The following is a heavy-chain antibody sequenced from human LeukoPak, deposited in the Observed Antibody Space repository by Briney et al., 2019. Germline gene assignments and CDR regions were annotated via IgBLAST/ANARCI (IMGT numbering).Heavy chain of an antibody. CDR3: ARELNGVDY. CDR2: IYSSGST. J-gene: IGHJ4*02. Sequence: SETLSLTCTVSGDSISSYYWSWIRQPPEKGLEWIGYIYSSGSTHYNPSLKSRVTISVDTSKNQFSLKLSSVTAADTAVYYCARELNGVDYWGQGTLVTVSS. V-gene: IGHV4-59*01. D-gene: IGHD1-1*01. CDR1: GDSISSYY.